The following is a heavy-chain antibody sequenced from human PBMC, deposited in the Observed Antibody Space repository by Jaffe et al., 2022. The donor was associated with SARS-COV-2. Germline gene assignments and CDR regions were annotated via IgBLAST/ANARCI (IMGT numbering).Heavy chain of an antibody. V-gene: IGHV2-5*02. CDR3: AQALSLNFMVV. CDR1: GFSLRTSGVG. CDR2: VYWDDDK. Sequence: QTTLKESGPTLVKPTQTLTLTCTFSGFSLRTSGVGVGWIRQPPGKALEWLALVYWDDDKRYSPSLKNRLTISKDTSKNQVVLTMTNMHPVDTGTYFCAQALSLNFMVVWGQGTTVTVSS. J-gene: IGHJ6*02.